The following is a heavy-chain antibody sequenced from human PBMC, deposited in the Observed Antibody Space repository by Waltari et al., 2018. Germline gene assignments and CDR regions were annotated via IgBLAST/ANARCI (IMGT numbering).Heavy chain of an antibody. CDR3: TRVRVRSTTSCYKY. V-gene: IGHV3-49*04. CDR2: IRSKVYEETT. J-gene: IGHJ4*02. D-gene: IGHD2-2*01. CDR1: GFTFGDSA. Sequence: EVQLVESGGGLVQPGRSLRLSCRASGFTFGDSAISWVRQAPGKGLEWLGFIRSKVYEETTEYAASVKGRITISRDDSKSIAYLQIDSLQSEDTAVYYCTRVRVRSTTSCYKYWGQGTLVTVSS.